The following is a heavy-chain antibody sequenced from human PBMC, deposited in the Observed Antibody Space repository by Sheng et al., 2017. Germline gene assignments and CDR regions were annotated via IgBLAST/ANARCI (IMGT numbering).Heavy chain of an antibody. Sequence: QVQLLQSGAEVKKPGASVKVSCKASGYTFTDYYIHWMRQAPGQGLEWMGWIIPNSGGTNYAQKFQGRVTMTRDTSSSTVYMELNKLRSDDTAVYYCARDRAAESWVYWGQGTLVTVSS. V-gene: IGHV1-2*02. CDR3: ARDRAAESWVY. CDR1: GYTFTDYY. D-gene: IGHD3-16*01. CDR2: IIPNSGGT. J-gene: IGHJ4*02.